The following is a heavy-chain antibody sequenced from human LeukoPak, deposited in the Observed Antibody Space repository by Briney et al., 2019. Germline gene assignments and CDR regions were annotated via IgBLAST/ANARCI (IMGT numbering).Heavy chain of an antibody. CDR1: GGSISSSPYY. J-gene: IGHJ4*02. Sequence: SETLSLTCTVSGGSISSSPYYWGWVRQPPGKGLEWIGASSNTGVTCYNPSLRSTVTILADTSKNHFSLNRRSVTAADTALYYCASAPPQASIGGLDYWGQGTLVTVSS. CDR2: SSNTGVT. V-gene: IGHV4-39*02. D-gene: IGHD3-16*01. CDR3: ASAPPQASIGGLDY.